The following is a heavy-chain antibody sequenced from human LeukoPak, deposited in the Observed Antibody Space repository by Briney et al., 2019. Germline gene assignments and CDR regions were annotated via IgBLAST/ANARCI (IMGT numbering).Heavy chain of an antibody. CDR3: ARGLPTWIQLWLAPFDY. J-gene: IGHJ4*02. V-gene: IGHV3-30-3*01. D-gene: IGHD5-18*01. CDR1: GFTFSSYA. CDR2: ISYDGSNK. Sequence: PGGSLRLSCAASGFTFSSYAMHWVRQAPGKGLEWVAVISYDGSNKYYADSVKGRFTISRDNAKNSLYLQMNSLRAEDTAVYYCARGLPTWIQLWLAPFDYWGQGTLVTVSS.